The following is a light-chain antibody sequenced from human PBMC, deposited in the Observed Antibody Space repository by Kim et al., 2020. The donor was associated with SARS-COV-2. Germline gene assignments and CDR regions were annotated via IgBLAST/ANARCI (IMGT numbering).Light chain of an antibody. Sequence: SYELTQPPSVSAAPGRTATLTCGGDNIGGETVHWYQQRPGQAPILVIYYDSDRPSGIPERFSGSKSGDTATLTISRVEAGDEADYYCQVWDSGSDHVVFGGGTQLTVL. CDR1: NIGGET. CDR3: QVWDSGSDHVV. CDR2: YDS. V-gene: IGLV3-21*04. J-gene: IGLJ3*02.